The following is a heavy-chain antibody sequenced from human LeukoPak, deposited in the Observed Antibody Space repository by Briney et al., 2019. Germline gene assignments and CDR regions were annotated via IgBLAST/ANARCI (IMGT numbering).Heavy chain of an antibody. D-gene: IGHD6-19*01. CDR2: ISYDGSNK. CDR1: GFTFSSYA. V-gene: IGHV3-30*04. Sequence: GGSLRLSCAASGFTFSSYAMHWVRQAPGKGLEWVAVISYDGSNKYYADSVKGRFTISRDNSKNTLYLQMNSLRAEDTAVYYCARGGRSGWYYFDYWGQGTLVTVSS. J-gene: IGHJ4*02. CDR3: ARGGRSGWYYFDY.